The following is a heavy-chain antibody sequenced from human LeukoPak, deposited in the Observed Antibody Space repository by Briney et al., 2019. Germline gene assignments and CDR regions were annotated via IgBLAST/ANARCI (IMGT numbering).Heavy chain of an antibody. CDR2: ITSSSSNR. V-gene: IGHV3-48*04. Sequence: GGSLRLSCVASGFTFSSYSMNWVRQAPGKGLEWVSFITSSSSNRYYAASVKGRFTISRDNAKNSLYLHMHSLRAEDTAVYYCAREKPPLTRAFDIWGQGTMVTVSS. CDR3: AREKPPLTRAFDI. CDR1: GFTFSSYS. J-gene: IGHJ3*02.